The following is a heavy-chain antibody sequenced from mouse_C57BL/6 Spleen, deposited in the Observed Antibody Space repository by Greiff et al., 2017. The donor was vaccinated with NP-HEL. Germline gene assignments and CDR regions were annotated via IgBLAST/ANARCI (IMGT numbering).Heavy chain of an antibody. V-gene: IGHV1-69*01. D-gene: IGHD2-3*01. CDR3: ARYPHGYYYVDY. Sequence: QVQLQQPGAELVMPGASVKLSCKASGYTFTSYWMHWVKQRPGQGLEWIGEIDPSDSSTNYNQKFKGQSTLTVDKSSSTAYMQLSSLTSEDSAVDYCARYPHGYYYVDYWGQGTTLTVSS. CDR2: IDPSDSST. CDR1: GYTFTSYW. J-gene: IGHJ2*01.